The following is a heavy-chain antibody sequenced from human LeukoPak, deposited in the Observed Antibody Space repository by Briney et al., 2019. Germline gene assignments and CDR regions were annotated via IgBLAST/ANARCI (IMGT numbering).Heavy chain of an antibody. J-gene: IGHJ4*02. V-gene: IGHV3-23*01. CDR1: GFTFSNAW. Sequence: GGSLRLSCAASGFTFSNAWMSWVRQAPGKGLEWVSAISGSGGSTYYADSVKGRFTISRDNSKNTLYLQMNSLRAEDTAVYYCAARYDILTGPFDYWGQGTLVTVSS. D-gene: IGHD3-9*01. CDR3: AARYDILTGPFDY. CDR2: ISGSGGST.